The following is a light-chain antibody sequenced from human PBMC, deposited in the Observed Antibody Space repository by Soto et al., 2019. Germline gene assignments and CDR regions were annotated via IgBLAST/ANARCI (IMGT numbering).Light chain of an antibody. CDR3: QQYDNTPPYT. CDR1: RDISVY. V-gene: IGKV1-33*01. J-gene: IGKJ2*01. Sequence: DIQMTQSPSSLSASVGDTVTITCQASRDISVYLNWYQQKPGKAPKLLVFDASNLQTGVPSRFSGSGSGTHFTFTISSLHTEDVVTYYCQQYDNTPPYTFGQGTRLEI. CDR2: DAS.